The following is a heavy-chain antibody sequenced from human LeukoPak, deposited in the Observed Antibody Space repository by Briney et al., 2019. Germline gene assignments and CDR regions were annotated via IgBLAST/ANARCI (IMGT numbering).Heavy chain of an antibody. V-gene: IGHV3-11*01. CDR3: ARAVLMVYGNWFDP. D-gene: IGHD2-8*01. CDR2: ISSSGSTI. CDR1: GFTFSDYY. J-gene: IGHJ5*02. Sequence: GGSLRLSCAASGFTFSDYYMSWLRQAPGKGPEWVSYISSSGSTIYYADSVKGRFTISRDNAKNSLYLQMNSLRAEDTAVYYCARAVLMVYGNWFDPWGQGTLVTVSS.